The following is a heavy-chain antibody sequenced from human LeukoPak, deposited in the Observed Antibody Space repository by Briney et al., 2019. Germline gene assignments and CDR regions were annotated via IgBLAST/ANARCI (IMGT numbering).Heavy chain of an antibody. CDR2: IYHDGST. CDR3: ARPRIAAAGNWFDP. V-gene: IGHV4-38-2*02. D-gene: IGHD6-13*01. J-gene: IGHJ5*02. Sequence: SETLSLTCNVFGFSISSDYYWGWIRQPPGEGLEWTATIYHDGSTYYNPSLKSRVTISVDRSKNQFSLKLSSVTAADTAVYYCARPRIAAAGNWFDPWGQGTLVTVSS. CDR1: GFSISSDYY.